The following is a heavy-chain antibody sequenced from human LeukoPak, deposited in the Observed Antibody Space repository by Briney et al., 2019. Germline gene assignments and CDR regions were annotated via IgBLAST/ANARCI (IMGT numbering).Heavy chain of an antibody. D-gene: IGHD3-16*02. CDR2: ISGSGGST. V-gene: IGHV3-23*01. J-gene: IGHJ4*02. CDR1: GFTFSSYA. CDR3: ANNLPMDDYVWGSYRYERY. Sequence: PGGSLRLSCAASGFTFSSYAMSWVRQAPGKGLEWVSAISGSGGSTYYAGSVKGRFTISRDNSKNTLYLQMNSLRAEDTAVYYCANNLPMDDYVWGSYRYERYWGQGTLVTVSS.